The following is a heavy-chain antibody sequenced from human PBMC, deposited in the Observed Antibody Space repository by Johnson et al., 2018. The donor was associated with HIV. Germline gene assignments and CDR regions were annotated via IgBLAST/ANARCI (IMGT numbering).Heavy chain of an antibody. Sequence: QVQLVESGGGVVRPGRSLRLSCAASGFIFSNYPMHWVRQAPGKGLEWVAVISYDGSNKYYADSVKGRFIISRDNSKNTLYLQMNSLRSEDTGVFYCAKGDLDCTDDFCYVDAVDMWGQGTMVTVSS. J-gene: IGHJ3*02. D-gene: IGHD3/OR15-3a*01. V-gene: IGHV3-30*04. CDR2: ISYDGSNK. CDR1: GFIFSNYP. CDR3: AKGDLDCTDDFCYVDAVDM.